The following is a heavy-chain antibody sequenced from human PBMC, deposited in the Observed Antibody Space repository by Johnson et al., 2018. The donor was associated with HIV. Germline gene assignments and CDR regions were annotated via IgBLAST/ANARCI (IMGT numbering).Heavy chain of an antibody. CDR1: GFTFDDYG. J-gene: IGHJ3*02. V-gene: IGHV3-20*04. CDR3: ARAPGFSRAFDI. Sequence: VQLVESGGGLVQPGGSLRLSCAASGFTFDDYGMSWVRQAPGKGLEWVSGIDWSGGRTGYADSVKGRFTISRDNAKKLLYLQMNRLTAEDTAVYYCARAPGFSRAFDIWGQGTMVTVSS. CDR2: IDWSGGRT. D-gene: IGHD3-10*01.